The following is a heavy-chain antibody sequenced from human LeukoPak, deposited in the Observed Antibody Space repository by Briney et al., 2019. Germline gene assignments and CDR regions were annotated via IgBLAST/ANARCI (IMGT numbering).Heavy chain of an antibody. V-gene: IGHV1-46*01. CDR2: INPSGGST. CDR1: GYTFTSYD. CDR3: ARAWETGIDY. D-gene: IGHD7-27*01. J-gene: IGHJ4*02. Sequence: ASVKVSCKASGYTFTSYDINWVRQATGQGLQWMGRINPSGGSTTYAQKFQGRVTMTRDTSTSTVNMDLSSLRSEDTAMYFCARAWETGIDYWGQGTLVTVSS.